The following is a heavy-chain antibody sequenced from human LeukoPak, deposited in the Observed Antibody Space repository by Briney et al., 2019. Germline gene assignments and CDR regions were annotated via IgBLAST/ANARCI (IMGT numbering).Heavy chain of an antibody. J-gene: IGHJ4*02. D-gene: IGHD6-19*01. CDR1: GFTFSNSW. CDR3: ARSRYNSAIDY. V-gene: IGHV3-74*01. Sequence: GGSLRLSCAASGFTFSNSWMHWVRQAPGKGLVWVSRISSDGSSTNYADSVKGRFTISRDNAKNTLYLQMNSLRVEDTALYYCARSRYNSAIDYWGQGTLVTVSS. CDR2: ISSDGSST.